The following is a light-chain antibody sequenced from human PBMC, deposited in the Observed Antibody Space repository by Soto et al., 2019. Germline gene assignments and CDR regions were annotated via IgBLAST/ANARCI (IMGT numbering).Light chain of an antibody. V-gene: IGKV3-15*01. CDR1: QSVSSD. Sequence: EIVMMQAPAALSVSQGERATLSCRASQSVSSDLAWYQQKPGQTPRLLIFGASTRATGIPARFSGSGSGTKFALTISSLQSEDFAVYYCQQYNNWPLTFCGGTKVDIK. CDR2: GAS. CDR3: QQYNNWPLT. J-gene: IGKJ4*01.